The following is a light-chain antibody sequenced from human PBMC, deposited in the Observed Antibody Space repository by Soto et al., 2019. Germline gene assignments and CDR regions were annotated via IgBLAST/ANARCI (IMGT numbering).Light chain of an antibody. Sequence: EIVLTQSPGTLSLSPGERATLSCRASQTVTSNYLAWYQHKTGQAPRLLIYDASKRALGIPDRFSGSGSGTDFTLTISRLEPEDFEVYYCRQSGTFGQGTKVEI. CDR2: DAS. CDR1: QTVTSNY. V-gene: IGKV3-20*01. J-gene: IGKJ1*01. CDR3: RQSGT.